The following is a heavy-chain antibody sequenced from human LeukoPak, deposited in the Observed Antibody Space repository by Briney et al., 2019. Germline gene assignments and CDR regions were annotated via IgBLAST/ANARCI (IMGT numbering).Heavy chain of an antibody. CDR1: GFTFSSYG. CDR3: ARVYGGNRLDN. CDR2: ISYDGSNR. Sequence: GGSLRLSCAASGFTFSSYGMHWVRQTPGKGLEWVAVISYDGSNRYYADSVKGRFTISRDNSKNTLYLQTHSLRTEDTAVYYCARVYGGNRLDNWGQGALVTVSS. J-gene: IGHJ5*02. V-gene: IGHV3-30*03. D-gene: IGHD4-23*01.